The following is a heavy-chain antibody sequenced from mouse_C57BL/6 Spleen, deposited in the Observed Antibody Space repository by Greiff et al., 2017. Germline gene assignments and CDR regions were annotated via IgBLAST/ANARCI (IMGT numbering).Heavy chain of an antibody. V-gene: IGHV1-80*01. CDR2: IYPGDGDT. CDR3: ARGFYYYGSYYFDY. J-gene: IGHJ2*01. Sequence: VQLQQSGAELVKPGASVKISCKASGYAFSSYWMNWVKQRPGKGLEWIGQIYPGDGDTNYNGKFKGKATLTADKSSSTAYMQLSSLTSEDSAVYFCARGFYYYGSYYFDYWGQGTTLTVSS. CDR1: GYAFSSYW. D-gene: IGHD1-1*01.